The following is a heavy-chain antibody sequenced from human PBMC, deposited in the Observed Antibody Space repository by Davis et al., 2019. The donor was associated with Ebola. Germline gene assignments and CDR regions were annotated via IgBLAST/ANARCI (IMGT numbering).Heavy chain of an antibody. V-gene: IGHV1-2*02. J-gene: IGHJ4*02. D-gene: IGHD2-2*01. CDR1: GYTFTGYY. Sequence: ASVKVSCKASGYTFTGYYMHWVRQAPGQGLEWMGWINPNSGGTNYAQKFQGRVTMTRDTSASTAYMELSSLRSEDTAVYYCARDHPAATLRFDYWGQGTLVTVSS. CDR2: INPNSGGT. CDR3: ARDHPAATLRFDY.